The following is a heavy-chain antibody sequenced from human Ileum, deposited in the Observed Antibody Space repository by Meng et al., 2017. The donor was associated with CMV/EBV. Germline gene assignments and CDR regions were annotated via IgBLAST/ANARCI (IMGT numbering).Heavy chain of an antibody. CDR2: FSAYDRNT. D-gene: IGHD3-10*01. J-gene: IGHJ4*02. V-gene: IGHV1-18*01. Sequence: CKPSGYMFHAYGLSWVRQAPGQGLEWMGCFSAYDRNTKYAQKFQGRVTMTTDTSTSTAYMELRSLRSDDTAVYYCARDLGSGSYYDYWGQGTLVTVSS. CDR3: ARDLGSGSYYDY. CDR1: GYMFHAYG.